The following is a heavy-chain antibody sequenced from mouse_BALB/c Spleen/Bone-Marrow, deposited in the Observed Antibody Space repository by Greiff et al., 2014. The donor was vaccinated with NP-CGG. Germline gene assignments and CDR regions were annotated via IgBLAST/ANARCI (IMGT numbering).Heavy chain of an antibody. CDR2: IDPANGNT. D-gene: IGHD2-1*01. J-gene: IGHJ3*01. CDR3: ARRGLLWYPWFVY. Sequence: VQLQQSGAELVKPGASVKLSCTASGFNIKDTYMHWVKQRPEQGLEWIGRIDPANGNTKYDPKFQGKATITADTSSNTAYLQLSSLTSEDTAVYHCARRGLLWYPWFVYWGQGTLVTVSA. V-gene: IGHV14-3*02. CDR1: GFNIKDTY.